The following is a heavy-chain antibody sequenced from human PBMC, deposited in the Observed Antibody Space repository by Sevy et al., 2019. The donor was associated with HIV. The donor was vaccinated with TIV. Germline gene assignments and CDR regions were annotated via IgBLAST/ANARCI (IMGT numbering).Heavy chain of an antibody. CDR1: GFSLGDYC. V-gene: IGHV3-49*03. Sequence: GGSLRLSCTASGFSLGDYCVSWFRQAPGKGLEWVGAVRDRGNGGTTEYAASVKGRFTISRDDSIKIAFLQRDSLNSEDSGVYYCTREAVTRARGFYFVFDLWGQGTLVTVSS. CDR3: TREAVTRARGFYFVFDL. J-gene: IGHJ4*03. D-gene: IGHD3-10*01. CDR2: VRDRGNGGTT.